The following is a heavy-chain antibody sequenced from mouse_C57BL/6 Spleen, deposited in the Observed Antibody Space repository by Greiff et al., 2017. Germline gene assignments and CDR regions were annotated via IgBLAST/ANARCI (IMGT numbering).Heavy chain of an antibody. J-gene: IGHJ4*01. D-gene: IGHD2-4*01. V-gene: IGHV1-69*01. CDR3: ARRGYDYDGVCARDY. Sequence: QVQLQQPGAELVMPGASVKLSCKASGYTFTSYWMHWVKQRPGQGLEWIGEIDPSDSYTNYNQKFKGKSTLTVDKSSSTAYMQLSSLTSEDSAVYYSARRGYDYDGVCARDYWGQGTSGTVSS. CDR1: GYTFTSYW. CDR2: IDPSDSYT.